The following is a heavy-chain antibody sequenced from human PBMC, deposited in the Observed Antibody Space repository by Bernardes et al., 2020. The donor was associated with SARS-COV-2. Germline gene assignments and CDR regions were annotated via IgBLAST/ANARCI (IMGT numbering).Heavy chain of an antibody. Sequence: ASVEVSCKVSGYTLTELSMHWVRQPPGKGLEWMGGFDPEDGKKIYSQKFTGRVTMTEDTCTDTAYMELSSLRSEDTAVYYCATPANLWFRELLKPNPSYYYYGMDVWGQGTTVTGSS. V-gene: IGHV1-24*01. J-gene: IGHJ6*02. CDR1: GYTLTELS. CDR3: ATPANLWFRELLKPNPSYYYYGMDV. D-gene: IGHD3-10*01. CDR2: FDPEDGKK.